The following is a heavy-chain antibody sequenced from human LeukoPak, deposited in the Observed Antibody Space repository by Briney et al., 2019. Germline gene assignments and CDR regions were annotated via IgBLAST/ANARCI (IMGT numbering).Heavy chain of an antibody. CDR1: GGSFSGYY. V-gene: IGHV4-34*01. Sequence: PSETLSLTCAVYGGSFSGYYWSWIRQPPGKGLEWIGEINHSGSTNYNPSLKSRVTISVDTSKNQFSLKLSSVTAADTAVYYCARGRYYGSGSYKWFGPWGQGTLVTVSS. CDR3: ARGRYYGSGSYKWFGP. D-gene: IGHD3-10*01. CDR2: INHSGST. J-gene: IGHJ5*02.